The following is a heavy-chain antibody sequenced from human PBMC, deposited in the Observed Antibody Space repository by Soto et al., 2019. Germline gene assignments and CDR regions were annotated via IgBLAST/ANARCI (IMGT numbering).Heavy chain of an antibody. CDR1: GHSISNTNW. CDR2: IYYSGTT. CDR3: ARILMNYYRLDY. D-gene: IGHD3-10*01. J-gene: IGHJ4*02. Sequence: SETLSLTCSVSGHSISNTNWWGWIRQPPGKGLEWIGYIYYSGTTYYNPSLKSRVTMSVDTSKNQFSLKLSSVTAVDTAVYFCARILMNYYRLDYWGQGALVTVSS. V-gene: IGHV4-28*01.